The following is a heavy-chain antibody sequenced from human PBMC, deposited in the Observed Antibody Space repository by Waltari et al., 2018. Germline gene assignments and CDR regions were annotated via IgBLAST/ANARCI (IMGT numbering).Heavy chain of an antibody. CDR2: VEPEEGEK. CDR3: AKGGVLAVVGAFDN. V-gene: IGHV1-24*01. Sequence: QVQLVQSGAEVKKPGASVKVSCKVSGYTLTELSMHWVRQAPGKGLEWMGGVEPEEGEKTNARKYTGEGTMTGNTLTNTANRGRGSRRSGNRPGNYGAKGGVLAVVGAFDNGGREPWSPSPQ. CDR1: GYTLTELS. J-gene: IGHJ4*02. D-gene: IGHD2-15*01.